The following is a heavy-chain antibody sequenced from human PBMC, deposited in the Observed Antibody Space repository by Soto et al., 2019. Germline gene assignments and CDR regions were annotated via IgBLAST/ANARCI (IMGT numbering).Heavy chain of an antibody. V-gene: IGHV3-48*02. J-gene: IGHJ6*02. Sequence: EVQLVESGGGLVQPGGSLRLSCAASGFTFSSYDMNWVRQAPGKGLEWVSYISSNSYTIYYYDSGKGRFTISRDNAKNALYLQMNSLRDEAPAVYYCARESVVVAAKVHYGMDVWGQGTTVTVSS. CDR2: ISSNSYTI. CDR3: ARESVVVAAKVHYGMDV. D-gene: IGHD2-15*01. CDR1: GFTFSSYD.